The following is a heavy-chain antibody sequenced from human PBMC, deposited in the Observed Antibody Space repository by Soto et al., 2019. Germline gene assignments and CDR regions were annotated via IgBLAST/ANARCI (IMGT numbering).Heavy chain of an antibody. Sequence: GGSLRLSCAASGFTFSSYGMHWVRQAPGKGLEWVAVIWYDGSNKYYADTVKGRFTISRDNSKNTLYLQMNSLRAEDTVVYYCAIESDYYFLSGPPGSYYYYGMDVWGPGTTVTLSS. CDR2: IWYDGSNK. J-gene: IGHJ6*02. D-gene: IGHD3-3*01. CDR3: AIESDYYFLSGPPGSYYYYGMDV. V-gene: IGHV3-33*01. CDR1: GFTFSSYG.